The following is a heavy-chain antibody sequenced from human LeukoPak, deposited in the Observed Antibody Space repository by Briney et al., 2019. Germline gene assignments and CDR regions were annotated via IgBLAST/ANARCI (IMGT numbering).Heavy chain of an antibody. V-gene: IGHV3-74*01. Sequence: GGSLRLSCAASGNYWMHWVRQVPGKGLVWVSHSDGSWTSYADSVKGRLTISKDNAKNTVYLQMNSLRAEDTAVYYCVSFYETYWGRGTLVTVSS. D-gene: IGHD2/OR15-2a*01. CDR1: GNYW. CDR2: SDGSWT. CDR3: VSFYETY. J-gene: IGHJ4*02.